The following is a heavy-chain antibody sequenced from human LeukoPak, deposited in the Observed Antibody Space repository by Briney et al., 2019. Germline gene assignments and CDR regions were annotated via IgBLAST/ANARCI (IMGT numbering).Heavy chain of an antibody. Sequence: PSETLPLTCTVSGGSISSYYWSWIRQPPGKGLEWIGYIYYSGSTNCNPSLKSRVAISVDTSKNQFSLKLSSVTAADTAVYYCARVISSSWSYYYYYMDVWGKGTTVTVSS. J-gene: IGHJ6*03. CDR1: GGSISSYY. D-gene: IGHD6-13*01. V-gene: IGHV4-59*01. CDR2: IYYSGST. CDR3: ARVISSSWSYYYYYMDV.